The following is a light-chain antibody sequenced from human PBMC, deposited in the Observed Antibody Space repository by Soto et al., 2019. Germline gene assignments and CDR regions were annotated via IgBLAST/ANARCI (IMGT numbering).Light chain of an antibody. CDR2: AAS. Sequence: SPGERATLSCRSSQSVGSYLNLYQQKPGKXXKXXIYAASSLQSGVPSRFSGSGSGTDFTLTISSLQPEDFATYYCQQSYSTRWTFGQGTKVDIK. CDR1: QSVGSY. CDR3: QQSYSTRWT. V-gene: IGKV1-39*01. J-gene: IGKJ1*01.